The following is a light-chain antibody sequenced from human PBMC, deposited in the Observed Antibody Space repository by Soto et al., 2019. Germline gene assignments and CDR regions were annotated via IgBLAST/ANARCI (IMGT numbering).Light chain of an antibody. V-gene: IGLV2-14*03. CDR2: DVA. CDR1: SSDVGGSNF. Sequence: QSVLTQPASVSDSPVLSITISCTGTSSDVGGSNFVSWYQQHPGKPPKLIIYDVANRPSGVSNRFSGFKSGSTASLIISRLQTEDEADYYCVSYTSSTTYVFGTGTKVTVL. J-gene: IGLJ1*01. CDR3: VSYTSSTTYV.